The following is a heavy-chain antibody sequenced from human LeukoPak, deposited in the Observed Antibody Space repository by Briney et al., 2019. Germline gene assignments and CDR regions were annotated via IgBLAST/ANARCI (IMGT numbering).Heavy chain of an antibody. J-gene: IGHJ4*02. CDR1: GGSISSSSYY. CDR2: IYYSGST. V-gene: IGHV4-39*01. CDR3: ARTYSGTQGPFDY. D-gene: IGHD1-26*01. Sequence: SETLSLTCTVSGGSISSSSYYWGWVRQPPGKGLEWIGSIYYSGSTYYNSALNSRLTISVDTSKNQFSLNLASVTAADTAVYYCARTYSGTQGPFDYWGQGTLVTVSS.